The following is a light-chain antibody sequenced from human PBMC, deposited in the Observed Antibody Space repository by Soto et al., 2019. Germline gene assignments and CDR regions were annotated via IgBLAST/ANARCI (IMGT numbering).Light chain of an antibody. J-gene: IGLJ2*01. CDR3: CSYAASYTLL. CDR1: SSNVGGYNY. CDR2: DAT. V-gene: IGLV2-11*01. Sequence: QSALTQPPSVSASPGQSVTISCTGTSSNVGGYNYVSWYQQNPGKAPKLMIYDATKRPSGVPDRFSGSKSGNAASLTISGLQAEDEADYYCCSYAASYTLLFGGGTKLTVL.